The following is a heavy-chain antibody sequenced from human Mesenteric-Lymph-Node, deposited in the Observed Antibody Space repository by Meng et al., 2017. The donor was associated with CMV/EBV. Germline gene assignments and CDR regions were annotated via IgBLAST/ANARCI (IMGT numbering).Heavy chain of an antibody. CDR3: AKGDRYYDFWNGYYAYFDS. D-gene: IGHD3-3*01. J-gene: IGHJ4*02. CDR2: ISGSGSLI. Sequence: GGSLRLSCAASGFTFSDYYMTWIRQAPGKGLEWVSYISGSGSLIYYADSVKGRFTISRDNAKNSLYLQMNSLRAEDTAVYYCAKGDRYYDFWNGYYAYFDSWGQGTLVTVSS. V-gene: IGHV3-11*01. CDR1: GFTFSDYY.